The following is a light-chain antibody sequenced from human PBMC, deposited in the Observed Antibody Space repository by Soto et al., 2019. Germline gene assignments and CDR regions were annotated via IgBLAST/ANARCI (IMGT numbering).Light chain of an antibody. Sequence: QSALTQPASVSGSPGQSITISCTGTSSDVGGYNYVSWYQHHPGKAPKLMIYEVSNRPSGVSDRFSGSKSGNTASLTISGLQADDEADYYCSSYTSINTLVFGGGTKLTVL. J-gene: IGLJ2*01. CDR2: EVS. CDR3: SSYTSINTLV. V-gene: IGLV2-14*01. CDR1: SSDVGGYNY.